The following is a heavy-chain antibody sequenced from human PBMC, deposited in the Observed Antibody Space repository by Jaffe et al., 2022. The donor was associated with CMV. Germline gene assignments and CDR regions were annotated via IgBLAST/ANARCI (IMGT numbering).Heavy chain of an antibody. J-gene: IGHJ6*03. CDR1: GFTFSGSA. D-gene: IGHD6-13*01. V-gene: IGHV3-73*01. CDR2: IRSKANSYAT. Sequence: EVQLVESGGGLVQPGGSLKLSCAASGFTFSGSAMHWVRQASGKGLEWVGRIRSKANSYATAYAASVKGRFTISRDDSKNTAYLQMNSLKTEDTAVYYCTRPRWAAAGRLEGYYYYMDVWGKGTTVTVSS. CDR3: TRPRWAAAGRLEGYYYYMDV.